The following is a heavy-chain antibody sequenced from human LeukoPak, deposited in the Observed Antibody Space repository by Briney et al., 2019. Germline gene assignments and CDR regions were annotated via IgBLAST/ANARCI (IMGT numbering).Heavy chain of an antibody. D-gene: IGHD3-3*01. CDR3: ARDQWRGRSRIAKTSFDY. CDR2: ISYDGSNK. CDR1: GFTFSTYA. Sequence: GGSLRLSCAASGFTFSTYAMHWVRQAPGKGLEWVGVISYDGSNKYSADSVKGRFTISRDNSKSTLFLQMNSLRTEDTAVYYCARDQWRGRSRIAKTSFDYWGQGSLVTVSS. J-gene: IGHJ4*02. V-gene: IGHV3-30*04.